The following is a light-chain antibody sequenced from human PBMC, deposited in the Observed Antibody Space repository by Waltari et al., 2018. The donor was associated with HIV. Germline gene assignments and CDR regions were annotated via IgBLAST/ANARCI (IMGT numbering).Light chain of an antibody. Sequence: QSVLTHPPSASGTPGQRVTISCSGSSSNIGSNYVYWYQQLPGKTPKLLIYRNNQRPSGVPDRFSGSKSGTSASLAISGLRSEDEADYYCAAWDDSLSGWVFGGGTKLTVL. J-gene: IGLJ3*02. V-gene: IGLV1-47*01. CDR2: RNN. CDR3: AAWDDSLSGWV. CDR1: SSNIGSNY.